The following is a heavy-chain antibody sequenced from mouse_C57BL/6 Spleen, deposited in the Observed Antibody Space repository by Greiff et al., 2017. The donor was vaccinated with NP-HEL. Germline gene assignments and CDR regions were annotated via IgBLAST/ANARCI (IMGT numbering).Heavy chain of an antibody. J-gene: IGHJ2*01. CDR1: GYTFTDY. Sequence: VQLKQSGPELVKPGASVKISCKASGYTFTDYMNWVKQSHGKSLEWIGDINPNNGGTSYNQKFKGKATLTVDKSSSTAYMELRSLTSEDSAVYYCARSLLYYFDYWGQGTTLTVSS. CDR2: INPNNGGT. CDR3: ARSLLYYFDY. V-gene: IGHV1-26*01.